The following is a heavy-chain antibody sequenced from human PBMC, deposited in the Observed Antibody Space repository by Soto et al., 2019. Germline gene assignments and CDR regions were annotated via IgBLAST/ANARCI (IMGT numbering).Heavy chain of an antibody. J-gene: IGHJ4*02. CDR3: ARDLRITMVRGVIGQAY. V-gene: IGHV1-18*04. CDR2: ISAYNGNT. Sequence: ASVKVSCKASGYTFTSYGTSWVRQAPGQGLEWMGWISAYNGNTNYAQKLQGRVTMTTDTSTSTAYMELRSLRSDDTAVYYCARDLRITMVRGVIGQAYWGQGTLVTVSS. CDR1: GYTFTSYG. D-gene: IGHD3-10*01.